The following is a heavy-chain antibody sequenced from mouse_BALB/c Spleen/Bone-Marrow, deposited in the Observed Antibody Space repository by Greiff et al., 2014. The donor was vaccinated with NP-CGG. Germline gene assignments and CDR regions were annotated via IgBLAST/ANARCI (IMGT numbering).Heavy chain of an antibody. CDR1: GYAFTNYL. CDR3: ARRDDAMDY. V-gene: IGHV1-54*03. Sequence: QVQLQQSGAELVRPGTSVKVSCKASGYAFTNYLIEWVKQRPGQGLEWIGVINPGSGGTNYNEKFKGKATLTADKSSSTAYMQLSSLTPDDSAVYFCARRDDAMDYWGQGTSVTVSS. CDR2: INPGSGGT. J-gene: IGHJ4*01. D-gene: IGHD3-3*01.